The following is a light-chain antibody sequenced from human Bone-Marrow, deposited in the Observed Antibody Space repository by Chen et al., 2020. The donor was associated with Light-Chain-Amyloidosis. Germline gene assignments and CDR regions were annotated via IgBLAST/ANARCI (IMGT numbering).Light chain of an antibody. CDR1: NVGGKD. CDR2: KNT. J-gene: IGLJ3*02. Sequence: SYELTQPLSVSVSLGQPATITWEGNNVGGKDVHWYQKRPGQAPVLVLYKNTNRPSGIPERMSGPNRGETATLTVSRAQAGGGADYHCHVWDSYTVVLGGGTTLTVL. V-gene: IGLV3-9*01. CDR3: HVWDSYTVV.